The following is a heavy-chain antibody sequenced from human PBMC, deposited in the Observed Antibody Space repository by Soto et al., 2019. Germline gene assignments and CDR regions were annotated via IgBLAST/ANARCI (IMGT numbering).Heavy chain of an antibody. V-gene: IGHV1-69*13. CDR3: VLVDSGHALAFVL. CDR2: IIPIFGTA. D-gene: IGHD3-10*01. CDR1: GGTFSSYA. Sequence: RASVKVSCKPSGGTFSSYAISWVRQAPGQGLEWMGGIIPIFGTANYAQKFQGRVTITADESTSTAYMELSSLRSEDTAVYYCVLVDSGHALAFVLWGQGRMATVS. J-gene: IGHJ3*01.